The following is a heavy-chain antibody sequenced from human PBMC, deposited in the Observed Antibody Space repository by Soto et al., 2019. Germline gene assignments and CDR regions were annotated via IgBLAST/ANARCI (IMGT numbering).Heavy chain of an antibody. Sequence: SETLSLTCTVSRGSVSSGSYYWSWIRQPPGKGLEWIGYIYYSGSTNYNPSLKSRVTISVDTSKNQFSLKRSSVTAADTAVYYCARERGYYDSSGYQTPVDFWGQGTLVTVSS. D-gene: IGHD3-22*01. CDR1: RGSVSSGSYY. CDR2: IYYSGST. V-gene: IGHV4-61*01. CDR3: ARERGYYDSSGYQTPVDF. J-gene: IGHJ4*02.